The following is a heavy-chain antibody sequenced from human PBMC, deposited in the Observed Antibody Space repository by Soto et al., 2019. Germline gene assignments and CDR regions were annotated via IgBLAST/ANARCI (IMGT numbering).Heavy chain of an antibody. J-gene: IGHJ4*02. V-gene: IGHV4-31*03. D-gene: IGHD3-3*01. CDR3: ARGGDLWSGYPIPFDC. CDR2: IYYSVST. Sequence: QVLLQESGPGLVKPSQTLSLTCTVSGGSISSGGYYWNWIRQHPGKGLEWLGYIYYSVSTYYNPSLKSRVTISVDTSTTQFSLKLSSVTAADTAVYYCARGGDLWSGYPIPFDCWGQGTLVTVSS. CDR1: GGSISSGGYY.